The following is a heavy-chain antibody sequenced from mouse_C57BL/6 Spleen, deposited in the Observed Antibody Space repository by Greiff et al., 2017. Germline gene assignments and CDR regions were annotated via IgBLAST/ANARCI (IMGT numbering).Heavy chain of an antibody. CDR1: GYTFTDYN. J-gene: IGHJ2*01. CDR2: INPNNGGT. Sequence: EVKLLESGPELVKPGASVKIPCKASGYTFTDYNMDWVKQSHGKSLEWIGDINPNNGGTIYNQKFKGKATLTVDKSSSTAYMELRSLTSEDTAVYYCARKTYYYGSSYGYFDYWGQGTTLTVSS. V-gene: IGHV1-18*01. D-gene: IGHD1-1*01. CDR3: ARKTYYYGSSYGYFDY.